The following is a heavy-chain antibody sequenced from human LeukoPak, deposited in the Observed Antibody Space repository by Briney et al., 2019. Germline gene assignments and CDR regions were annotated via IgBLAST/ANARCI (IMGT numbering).Heavy chain of an antibody. CDR1: GGSISSSSYY. CDR2: IYYSGST. D-gene: IGHD2-15*01. Sequence: SETLSLTCTVSGGSISSSSYYWGWIRQPPGKGLEWIGSIYYSGSTYYNPSLKSRVTISVDTSKNQFSLKLSSVTAADTAVYYCARDEAGNIYCSGGSCYSSWGQGTLVTVSS. CDR3: ARDEAGNIYCSGGSCYSS. V-gene: IGHV4-39*07. J-gene: IGHJ5*02.